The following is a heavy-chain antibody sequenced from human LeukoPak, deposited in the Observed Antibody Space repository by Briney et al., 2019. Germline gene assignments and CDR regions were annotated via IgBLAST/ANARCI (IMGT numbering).Heavy chain of an antibody. V-gene: IGHV3-30*18. CDR2: ISYDGSNK. Sequence: GRSLRLSCAASGFTFSSYGMHWVRQAPGKGLEWVAVISYDGSNKYYADSVKGRFTISRDNSKNTLYLQMNSLRAEDTAVYYCAKEGGEGPAASYYYYGMDVWGQGTTVTVSS. J-gene: IGHJ6*02. D-gene: IGHD2-2*01. CDR3: AKEGGEGPAASYYYYGMDV. CDR1: GFTFSSYG.